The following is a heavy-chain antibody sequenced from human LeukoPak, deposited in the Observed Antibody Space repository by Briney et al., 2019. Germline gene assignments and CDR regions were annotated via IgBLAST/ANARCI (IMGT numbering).Heavy chain of an antibody. V-gene: IGHV5-10-1*01. Sequence: RESLKISCKGSGYSFTSYWISWVRQMPGKGLEWMGRIDPSDSYTNYSPSFQGHVTISADKSISTAYLQWSSLKASDTAMYYCARDSTTAAVFDYWGQGTLVTVSS. J-gene: IGHJ4*02. CDR3: ARDSTTAAVFDY. CDR2: IDPSDSYT. D-gene: IGHD2-2*01. CDR1: GYSFTSYW.